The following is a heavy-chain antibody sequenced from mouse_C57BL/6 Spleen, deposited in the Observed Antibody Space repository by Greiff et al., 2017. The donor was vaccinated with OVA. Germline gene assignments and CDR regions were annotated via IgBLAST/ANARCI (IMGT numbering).Heavy chain of an antibody. V-gene: IGHV1-52*01. Sequence: QVQLQQSGAELVRPGSSVKLSCKASGYTFTSYWMHWVKQRPIQGLEWIGNIDPSDSDTHYNQKFKDKATLTADKSSSTAYMQLSSLTSEDSAVYYCARENRSAPYFDVWGTGTTVTVSS. CDR3: ARENRSAPYFDV. J-gene: IGHJ1*03. D-gene: IGHD5-1-1*01. CDR1: GYTFTSYW. CDR2: IDPSDSDT.